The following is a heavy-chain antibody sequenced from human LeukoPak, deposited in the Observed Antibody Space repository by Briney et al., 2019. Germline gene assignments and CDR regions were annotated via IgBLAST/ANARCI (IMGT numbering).Heavy chain of an antibody. CDR1: GGSISSGSYY. CDR2: IYTSGST. V-gene: IGHV4-61*02. D-gene: IGHD3-16*01. CDR3: ARQGTLGYYFDY. J-gene: IGHJ4*02. Sequence: SETLSLTCTVSGGSISSGSYYWSWIRQPAGKGLEWIGRIYTSGSTNYNPSLKSRVTISVDTSKNQFSLKLSSVTAADTAVYYCARQGTLGYYFDYWGQGTLVTVSS.